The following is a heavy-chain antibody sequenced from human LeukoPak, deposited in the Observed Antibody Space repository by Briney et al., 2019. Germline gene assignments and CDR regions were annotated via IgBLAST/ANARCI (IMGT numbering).Heavy chain of an antibody. CDR1: GGSFSGYY. D-gene: IGHD1-14*01. J-gene: IGHJ3*02. V-gene: IGHV4-34*01. CDR3: ARNRAFDI. CDR2: INHSGST. Sequence: PSETLSLTCAGYGGSFSGYYWGWIRQPPGKGLEWTGEINHSGSTNYNPSLKSRVTISADTSKNQFSLKLSSVTAADTAVYYCARNRAFDIWGQGTMVTVSS.